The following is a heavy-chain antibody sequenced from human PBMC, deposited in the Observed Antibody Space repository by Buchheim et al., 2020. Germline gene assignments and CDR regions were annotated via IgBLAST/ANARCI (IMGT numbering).Heavy chain of an antibody. V-gene: IGHV3-30*18. Sequence: QVQLVESGGGVVQPGRSLRLSCAASGFTFTSYGMHWVRQAPGKGLEWVAVISYDGSNKYYAGSVKGRFTISRDNSKNTLYLQMHSLRAEDTAVYYCAKGIGYCSSTSCYYYMDVWGKGTT. CDR1: GFTFTSYG. CDR3: AKGIGYCSSTSCYYYMDV. J-gene: IGHJ6*03. CDR2: ISYDGSNK. D-gene: IGHD2-2*01.